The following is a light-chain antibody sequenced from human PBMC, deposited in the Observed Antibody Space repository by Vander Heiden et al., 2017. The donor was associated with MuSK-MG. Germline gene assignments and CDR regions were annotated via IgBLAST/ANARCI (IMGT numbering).Light chain of an antibody. V-gene: IGKV3-11*01. CDR1: QSVTTY. Sequence: EIVLTQSPATLSLSPGERATLSCRASQSVTTYLAWYQQKPGQAPRLLIYDASTRATGFPARFSGSRSGTDFTLTISSLEPEDFAVYYCQQRSSWPWTFGLGTKV. CDR2: DAS. J-gene: IGKJ1*01. CDR3: QQRSSWPWT.